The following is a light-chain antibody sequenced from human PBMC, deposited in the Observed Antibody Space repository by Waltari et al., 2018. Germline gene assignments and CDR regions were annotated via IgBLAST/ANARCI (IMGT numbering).Light chain of an antibody. Sequence: QLVLTQSPSASASLGASVKLTCTLSSGHSSNIVAWHQQQPEKGPRFLMKVNSDGSHSKGDEIPVRFSGSSSGAERYLTISTVQSEDEAGYYCQTGGHGTWVFGGGTKLTVL. CDR2: VNSDGSH. CDR3: QTGGHGTWV. J-gene: IGLJ3*02. CDR1: SGHSSNI. V-gene: IGLV4-69*02.